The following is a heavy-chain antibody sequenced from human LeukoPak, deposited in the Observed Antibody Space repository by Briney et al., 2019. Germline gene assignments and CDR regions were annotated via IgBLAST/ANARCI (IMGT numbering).Heavy chain of an antibody. CDR3: ARGYGAAASDP. D-gene: IGHD6-13*01. CDR1: GYAFASYD. J-gene: IGHJ5*02. V-gene: IGHV1-8*01. CDR2: MNPNSGNT. Sequence: ASVKVSCKASGYAFASYDINWVRQATGQGLEWMGWMNPNSGNTGYAQKFQGRVTMTRNTSISTAYMELSGLRSEDTAVYYCARGYGAAASDPWGQGTLVTVSS.